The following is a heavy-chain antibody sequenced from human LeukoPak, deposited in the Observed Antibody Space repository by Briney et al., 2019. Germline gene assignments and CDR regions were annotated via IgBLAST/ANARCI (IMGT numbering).Heavy chain of an antibody. J-gene: IGHJ4*02. Sequence: SETLSLTCTVSGGSISSSSYFWGWIRQPPGKGLEWIGSIYYSGSTYYNPSLNSRVTISVDTSKNQFSLKLSSVTAADTAVYYCARPRYYYGSGSYQFDYWGQGTLVTVSS. CDR1: GGSISSSSYF. V-gene: IGHV4-39*07. CDR3: ARPRYYYGSGSYQFDY. CDR2: IYYSGST. D-gene: IGHD3-10*01.